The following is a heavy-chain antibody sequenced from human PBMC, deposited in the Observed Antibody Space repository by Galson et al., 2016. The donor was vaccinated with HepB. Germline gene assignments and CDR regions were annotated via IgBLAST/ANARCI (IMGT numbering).Heavy chain of an antibody. CDR2: IYNDGTT. CDR1: GFIVRTHY. Sequence: SLRLSCAASGFIVRTHYMYWVRQAPGKGLEWLSVIYNDGTTYHADSVKGRFTMSRDNPKNVLYLQMNSLRAEDTAVYYCAREVAVAGLDYYHHYGLDVWGRGTAVTVSS. J-gene: IGHJ6*02. CDR3: AREVAVAGLDYYHHYGLDV. V-gene: IGHV3-53*01. D-gene: IGHD6-19*01.